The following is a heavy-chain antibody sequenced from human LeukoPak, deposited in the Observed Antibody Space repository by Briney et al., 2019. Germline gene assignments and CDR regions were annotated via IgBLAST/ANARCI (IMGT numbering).Heavy chain of an antibody. CDR3: SLAGYSSSSFDY. CDR1: GFTFSSYA. V-gene: IGHV3-30-3*01. Sequence: GRSLRLSCAASGFTFSSYAMHWVRQAPGKGLEWVALISYDGSNKYYADSVKGRFTISRDNSKNTLYLQMNSLRADDTAVYYCSLAGYSSSSFDYWGRGSLVTVSS. D-gene: IGHD6-13*01. J-gene: IGHJ4*02. CDR2: ISYDGSNK.